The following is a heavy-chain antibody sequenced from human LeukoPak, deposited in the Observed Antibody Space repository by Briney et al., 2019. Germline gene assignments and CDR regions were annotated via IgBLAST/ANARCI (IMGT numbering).Heavy chain of an antibody. CDR2: ISYDGSNK. J-gene: IGHJ5*02. CDR1: GFTFNSYG. Sequence: GGSLRLSCTASGFTFNSYGMHWVRQAPGKGLEWVAVISYDGSNKYYADFVKGRFTISRDNSKNTLSLQMNGLIPEDTAVYYCARGMVRGVNRRRWFDPWGQGTLVTVSS. D-gene: IGHD3-10*01. CDR3: ARGMVRGVNRRRWFDP. V-gene: IGHV3-30*03.